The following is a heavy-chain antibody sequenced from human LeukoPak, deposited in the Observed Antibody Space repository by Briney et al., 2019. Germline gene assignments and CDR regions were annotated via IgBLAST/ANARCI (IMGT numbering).Heavy chain of an antibody. CDR3: AQDLHLDFYYYYYYGMDV. CDR2: ISGSGGST. D-gene: IGHD2-15*01. V-gene: IGHV3-23*01. Sequence: PGGSLRLSCAASGFTFSSYAMSWVRQAPGKGLEWVSAISGSGGSTYYADSVKGRFTISRDNSTNTLYLQMNSLRAEDTAVYSCAQDLHLDFYYYYYYGMDVWGQGTTVTVSS. J-gene: IGHJ6*02. CDR1: GFTFSSYA.